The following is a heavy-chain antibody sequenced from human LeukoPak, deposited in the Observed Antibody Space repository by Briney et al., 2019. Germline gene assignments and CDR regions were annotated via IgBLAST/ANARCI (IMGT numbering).Heavy chain of an antibody. CDR3: ARVFWGTPMDPVEGDFDI. CDR1: GFTFSDYY. CDR2: IGSSGSTI. D-gene: IGHD5-18*01. V-gene: IGHV3-11*04. Sequence: PGGSLRLSCAASGFTFSDYYMSWIRRAPGKGLEWVSYIGSSGSTIYYADSVKGRFIISRDNAKNALYLQMNSLRAEDTAVYYCARVFWGTPMDPVEGDFDIWGQGTMVTVSS. J-gene: IGHJ3*02.